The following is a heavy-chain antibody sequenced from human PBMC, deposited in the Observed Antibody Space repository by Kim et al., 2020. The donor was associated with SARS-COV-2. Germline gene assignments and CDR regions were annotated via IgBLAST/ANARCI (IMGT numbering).Heavy chain of an antibody. V-gene: IGHV3-23*01. D-gene: IGHD4-17*01. CDR1: GFTFSSYA. Sequence: GGSLRLSCAASGFTFSSYAMSWVRQAPGKGLEWVSAISGSGGSTYYADSVKGRFTISRDNSKNTLYLQMNSLRAEDTAVYYCAKIESPQIYYGDYGYWGQGTLVTVSS. CDR3: AKIESPQIYYGDYGY. J-gene: IGHJ4*02. CDR2: ISGSGGST.